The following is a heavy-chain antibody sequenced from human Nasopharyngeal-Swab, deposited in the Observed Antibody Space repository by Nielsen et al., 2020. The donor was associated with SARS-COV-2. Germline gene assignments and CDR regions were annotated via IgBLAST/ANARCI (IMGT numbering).Heavy chain of an antibody. CDR2: IGWDGGGP. CDR3: AKDMGSSPTLDY. Sequence: GGSLRLSCAASGFTFDDYSMHWVRQAPGKGLEWVSLIGWDGGGPNYADSVKGRFTISRDNRKDSLYLQMHSLRTEDTALNYCAKDMGSSPTLDYWGRGTLVTVSS. CDR1: GFTFDDYS. J-gene: IGHJ4*02. V-gene: IGHV3-43*01. D-gene: IGHD6-13*01.